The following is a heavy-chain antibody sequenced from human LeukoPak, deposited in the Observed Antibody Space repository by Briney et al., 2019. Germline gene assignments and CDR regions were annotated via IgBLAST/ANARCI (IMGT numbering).Heavy chain of an antibody. Sequence: SGTLSLTCAVSGGSISSSNWWSWVRPPPGKGLEWIGYIYYSGNTNYNPSLKSRVTISLDTSKNQFSLKLTSVTAADTAMYYCARRKARTPNYFDNWGQGALVTVSS. J-gene: IGHJ4*02. CDR3: ARRKARTPNYFDN. CDR1: GGSISSSNW. CDR2: IYYSGNT. V-gene: IGHV4-4*02. D-gene: IGHD1-14*01.